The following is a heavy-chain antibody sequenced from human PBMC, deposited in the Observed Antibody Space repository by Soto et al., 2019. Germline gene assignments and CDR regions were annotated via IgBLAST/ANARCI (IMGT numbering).Heavy chain of an antibody. J-gene: IGHJ4*02. CDR2: ISGSGGST. V-gene: IGHV3-23*01. CDR1: GFTFSSYA. D-gene: IGHD3-3*01. Sequence: PGGSLRLSCAASGFTFSSYAMSWVRQAPGKGLEWVSAISGSGGSTYYADSVKGRFTISRDNSKNTLYLQMNSLRAEDTAVYYCAKSPEGWLLYRHGLHWGQGTLVTVSS. CDR3: AKSPEGWLLYRHGLH.